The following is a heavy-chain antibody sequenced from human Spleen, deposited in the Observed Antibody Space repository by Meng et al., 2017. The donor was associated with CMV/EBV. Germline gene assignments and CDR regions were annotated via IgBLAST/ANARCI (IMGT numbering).Heavy chain of an antibody. D-gene: IGHD1-26*01. V-gene: IGHV1-18*01. Sequence: ASVKVSCKASGYTFTSYGISWVRQAPGQGLEWMGWISVYKGNTNYGQKFQGRVTMTTDTSTTTAYMELRSLRSDDTAVYFCARVEVGATSFDYWGQGTLVTVSS. CDR3: ARVEVGATSFDY. CDR1: GYTFTSYG. CDR2: ISVYKGNT. J-gene: IGHJ4*02.